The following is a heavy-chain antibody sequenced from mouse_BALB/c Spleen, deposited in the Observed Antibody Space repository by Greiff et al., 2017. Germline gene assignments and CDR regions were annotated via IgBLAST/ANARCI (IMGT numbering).Heavy chain of an antibody. D-gene: IGHD1-1*01. V-gene: IGHV1S137*01. CDR3: AREVTPIVGYFDY. CDR1: GYTFTDYA. J-gene: IGHJ2*01. CDR2: ISTYYGNT. Sequence: VQLQESGPELVRPGVSVKISCKGSGYTFTDYAMHWVKQSHAKSLEWIGVISTYYGNTNYNQKFKGKATMTVDKSSSTAYMELARLTSEDSAIYSVAREVTPIVGYFDYWGQGTTLTVSS.